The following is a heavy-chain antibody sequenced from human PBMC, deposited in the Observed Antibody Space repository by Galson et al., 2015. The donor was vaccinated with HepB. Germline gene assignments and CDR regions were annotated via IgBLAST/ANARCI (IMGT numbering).Heavy chain of an antibody. V-gene: IGHV3-21*01. CDR2: ISSSSSYI. CDR1: GFTFSSYS. Sequence: SLRLSCAASGFTFSSYSMNWVRQAPGKGLEWVSSISSSSSYIYYADSVKGRFTISRDNAKNSLYLQMNSLRAEDTAVYYCARDDPPGWFDPWGQGTLVTVSS. J-gene: IGHJ5*02. CDR3: ARDDPPGWFDP.